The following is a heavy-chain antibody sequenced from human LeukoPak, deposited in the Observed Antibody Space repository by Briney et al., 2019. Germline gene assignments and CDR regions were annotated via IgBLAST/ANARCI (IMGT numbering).Heavy chain of an antibody. D-gene: IGHD3-16*01. CDR2: ISGSGGST. Sequence: GGSLRLSCAASGFTFSSYVMSWVRQAPGKGLEWVSAISGSGGSTYYADSVKGRLTISRDNAKNSLYLQMNSLRAEDTAVYYCARDYYEYGMDVWGQGTTVTVSS. CDR3: ARDYYEYGMDV. V-gene: IGHV3-23*01. J-gene: IGHJ6*02. CDR1: GFTFSSYV.